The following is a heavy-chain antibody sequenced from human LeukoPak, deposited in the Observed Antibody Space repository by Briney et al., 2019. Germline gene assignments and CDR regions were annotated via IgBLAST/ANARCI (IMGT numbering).Heavy chain of an antibody. CDR2: ISSSSSTI. D-gene: IGHD5-12*01. J-gene: IGHJ3*02. V-gene: IGHV3-48*04. Sequence: GGSLRLSCAASGFTFSSYSMNWVRQAPGKGLEWVSYISSSSSTIYYADSVKGRFTISRDNAKNSLYLQMNSLRAEDTAVYYCARGYSGYDYLPKDAFDIWGQGTMVTVSS. CDR1: GFTFSSYS. CDR3: ARGYSGYDYLPKDAFDI.